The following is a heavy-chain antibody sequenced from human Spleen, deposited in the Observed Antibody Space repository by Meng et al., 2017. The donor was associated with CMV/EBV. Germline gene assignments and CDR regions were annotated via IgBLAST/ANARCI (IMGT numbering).Heavy chain of an antibody. V-gene: IGHV1-2*02. CDR3: ARIKRYCTGGSCSSTGYYGMDV. CDR2: INPNSGGT. D-gene: IGHD2-15*01. J-gene: IGHJ6*02. CDR1: GYTFTGYY. Sequence: ASVKVSCKASGYTFTGYYMHWVRQAPGQGLEWMGWINPNSGGTNYAQKFQGRVTMTGDTSTTTAYMELSRLRSDDMAVYYCARIKRYCTGGSCSSTGYYGMDVWGQGTTVTVSS.